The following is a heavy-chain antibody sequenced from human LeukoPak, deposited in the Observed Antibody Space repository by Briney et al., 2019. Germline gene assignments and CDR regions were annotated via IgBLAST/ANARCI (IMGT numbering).Heavy chain of an antibody. Sequence: SVKVSCKASGGTFSSYAISWVRQAPGQGLEWMGRIIPILGIANCAQKFQGRVTITADKSTSTAYMELSSLRSEDTAVYYCASTIFGVVTPRWFDPWGQGTLVTVSS. CDR1: GGTFSSYA. CDR2: IIPILGIA. D-gene: IGHD3-3*01. CDR3: ASTIFGVVTPRWFDP. J-gene: IGHJ5*02. V-gene: IGHV1-69*04.